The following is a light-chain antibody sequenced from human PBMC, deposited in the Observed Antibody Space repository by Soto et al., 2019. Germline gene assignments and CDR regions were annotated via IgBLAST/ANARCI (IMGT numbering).Light chain of an antibody. Sequence: EIVLTQSPATLSLSPGERATLSCRASQSFSSYLAWYQQKPGQAPRLLIYDASKRATGIPARFSGRGSGTDFTLTIXXLEPEDFAVYYCQXRSNWPPVITFGQGTRLEIK. CDR3: QXRSNWPPVIT. V-gene: IGKV3-11*01. CDR1: QSFSSY. J-gene: IGKJ5*01. CDR2: DAS.